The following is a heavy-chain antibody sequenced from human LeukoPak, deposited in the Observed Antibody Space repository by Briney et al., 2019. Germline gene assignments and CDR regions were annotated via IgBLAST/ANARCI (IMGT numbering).Heavy chain of an antibody. CDR3: AKRAPTAGTSTGSYYRGMDV. V-gene: IGHV3-30*04. D-gene: IGHD6-13*01. CDR2: ISYDGNSK. CDR1: GFPFSYYA. J-gene: IGHJ6*04. Sequence: GGSLRLSCAASGFPFSYYAMHWVRHASGKGLEWVAVISYDGNSKYYADSVKGRFTISRDNSKNTLYLQMNSLRAEDTAVYFCAKRAPTAGTSTGSYYRGMDVWGKGTTVTVTS.